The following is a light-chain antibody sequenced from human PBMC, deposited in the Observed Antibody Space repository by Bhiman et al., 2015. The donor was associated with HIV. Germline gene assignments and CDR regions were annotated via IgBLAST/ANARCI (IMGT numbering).Light chain of an antibody. CDR1: SGSIASNY. J-gene: IGLJ3*02. CDR3: QSYDANNHWV. Sequence: NFMLTQPHSVSESPGKTLTISCTGSSGSIASNYVQWFQQRPGSAPTILIYKDNNNLLGPVIVRLGSIDSSSNSASLTISGLQTDDEADYYCQSYDANNHWVFGGGTKLTVL. V-gene: IGLV6-57*02. CDR2: KD.